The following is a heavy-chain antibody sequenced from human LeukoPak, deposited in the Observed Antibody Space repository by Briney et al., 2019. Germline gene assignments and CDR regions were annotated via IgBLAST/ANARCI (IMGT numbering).Heavy chain of an antibody. V-gene: IGHV4-4*02. CDR2: ICHSGST. Sequence: SETLSLTCAVSGGSISSSNWWSWVRQPPGKGLEWIGEICHSGSTNYNPSLKSRVTISVDKSKNQFSLKLSSVTAEDTAVYYCARDVAFTMIVVVTSVYFDYWGQGTLVTVSS. CDR3: ARDVAFTMIVVVTSVYFDY. J-gene: IGHJ4*02. CDR1: GGSISSSNW. D-gene: IGHD3-22*01.